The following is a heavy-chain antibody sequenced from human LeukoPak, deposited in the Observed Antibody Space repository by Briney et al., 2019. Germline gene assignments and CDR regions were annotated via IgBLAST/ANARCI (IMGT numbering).Heavy chain of an antibody. CDR1: GGSINSGEYY. J-gene: IGHJ4*02. CDR2: VHYTGST. CDR3: ARGNWNFNDY. Sequence: PSETLSLTCTVSGGSINSGEYYWSWIRQPPGKGLEWIGYVHYTGSTYYNPSLKSRLIISVDTSKNQFSLRLSSVTAADTAMYYCARGNWNFNDYWGQGTLVTVSS. V-gene: IGHV4-30-4*01. D-gene: IGHD1-7*01.